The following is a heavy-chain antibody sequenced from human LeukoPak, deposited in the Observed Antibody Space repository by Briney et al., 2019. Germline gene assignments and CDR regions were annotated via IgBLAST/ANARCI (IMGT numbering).Heavy chain of an antibody. J-gene: IGHJ4*02. CDR3: ARDIGAWSAY. CDR1: GFTLSSHW. V-gene: IGHV3-7*01. Sequence: GGSLRLSCVGSGFTLSSHWMHWVRQAPGKGLEWVANIKQDESEIYYVDSVKGRFTISRDNAENSLYLQMNSLRAEDTAVYHCARDIGAWSAYWGQGTLVTVSS. CDR2: IKQDESEI. D-gene: IGHD6-19*01.